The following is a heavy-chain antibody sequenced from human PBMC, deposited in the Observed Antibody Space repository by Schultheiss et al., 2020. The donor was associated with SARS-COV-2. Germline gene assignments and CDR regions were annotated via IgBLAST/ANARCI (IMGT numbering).Heavy chain of an antibody. CDR2: INPSGGST. Sequence: ASVKVSCKASGYTFTSYYMHWVRQAPGQGLEWMGIINPSGGSTSYAQKFQGRVTMTRDTSTSTVYMELSSLRSEDTAVYYCASDIAGDYYYYGMDVWGQGTTVTVSS. J-gene: IGHJ6*02. CDR3: ASDIAGDYYYYGMDV. D-gene: IGHD1-14*01. V-gene: IGHV1-46*01. CDR1: GYTFTSYY.